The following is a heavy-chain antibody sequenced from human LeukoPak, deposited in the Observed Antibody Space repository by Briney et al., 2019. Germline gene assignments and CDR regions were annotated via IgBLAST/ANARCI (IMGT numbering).Heavy chain of an antibody. CDR2: INSDGSST. V-gene: IGHV3-74*01. J-gene: IGHJ6*02. Sequence: GGSLRLSCAASGFTFSSYWMHWVRQAPGKGLVWVSRINSDGSSTSYADSVKGRFTISRDNAKNTLYLQMNSLRAEDTAVYYCARDPGGSGSYYNVDYYGMDVWGQGTTVTVSS. CDR3: ARDPGGSGSYYNVDYYGMDV. CDR1: GFTFSSYW. D-gene: IGHD3-10*01.